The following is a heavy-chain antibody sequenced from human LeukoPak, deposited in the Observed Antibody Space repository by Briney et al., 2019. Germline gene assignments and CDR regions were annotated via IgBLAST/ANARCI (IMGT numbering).Heavy chain of an antibody. CDR3: ARGAAAGTVDY. CDR2: MNPNSGNT. J-gene: IGHJ4*02. Sequence: ASVKVSCKASGYTFTSYDINWVRQATGQGLEWMGWMNPNSGNTGYAQKFQGRVTMTRDTSISTAYMELSRLRSDDTAVYYCARGAAAGTVDYWGQGTLVTVSS. D-gene: IGHD6-13*01. CDR1: GYTFTSYD. V-gene: IGHV1-8*01.